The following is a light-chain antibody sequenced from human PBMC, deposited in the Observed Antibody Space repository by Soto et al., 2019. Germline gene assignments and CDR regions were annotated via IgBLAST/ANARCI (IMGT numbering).Light chain of an antibody. CDR1: QSVSSN. V-gene: IGKV3-15*01. Sequence: EIVMTQSPATLSVSPGERATLSCRASQSVSSNLGWYQQKPGQAPRLLIYGASTRATGIPARLSGSGSGTEFTLTISSLQSEDFAVYYCQQYNNWPPVTVGGGTKVEIK. CDR3: QQYNNWPPVT. CDR2: GAS. J-gene: IGKJ4*01.